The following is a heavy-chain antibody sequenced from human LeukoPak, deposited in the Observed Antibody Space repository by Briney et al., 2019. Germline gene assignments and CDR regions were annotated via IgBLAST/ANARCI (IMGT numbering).Heavy chain of an antibody. Sequence: GRSLRLSCAASGFTFSSYGMHWVRRAPGKGLEWVAVISYDGSNKYYADSVKGRFTISRDNSKNTLYLQMNSLRAEDTAVYYCAKNYDSSGYYLGWFDPWGQGTLVTVSS. CDR1: GFTFSSYG. CDR2: ISYDGSNK. CDR3: AKNYDSSGYYLGWFDP. J-gene: IGHJ5*02. V-gene: IGHV3-30*18. D-gene: IGHD3-22*01.